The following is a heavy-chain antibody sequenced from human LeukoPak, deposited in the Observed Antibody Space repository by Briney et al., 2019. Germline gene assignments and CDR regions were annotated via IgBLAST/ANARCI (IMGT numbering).Heavy chain of an antibody. V-gene: IGHV1-8*01. CDR3: VISSWSYYFDY. Sequence: ASVKVSCKASGYTFTSYDINWVRQATGQGLEWMGWMNPNSGDTGYAQKFQGRVTMTRNTSISTAYMELSSLRSEDTAVYYCVISSWSYYFDYWGQGTLVTVSS. CDR2: MNPNSGDT. D-gene: IGHD6-13*01. J-gene: IGHJ4*02. CDR1: GYTFTSYD.